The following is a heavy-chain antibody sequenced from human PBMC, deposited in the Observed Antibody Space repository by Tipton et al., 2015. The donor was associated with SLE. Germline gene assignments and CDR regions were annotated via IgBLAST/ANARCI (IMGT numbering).Heavy chain of an antibody. CDR2: IDSRSNYYVT. Sequence: SLRLSCSTSGLTFTGSAFHWVRQASEGGLEWVGRIDSRSNYYVTAYGPAVEGRFTISRDNAKSSLYLQMNSLRAEDTAVYYCAREGVSSPDYWGQGTLVTVSS. CDR1: GLTFTGSA. V-gene: IGHV3-73*01. CDR3: AREGVSSPDY. D-gene: IGHD2-15*01. J-gene: IGHJ4*02.